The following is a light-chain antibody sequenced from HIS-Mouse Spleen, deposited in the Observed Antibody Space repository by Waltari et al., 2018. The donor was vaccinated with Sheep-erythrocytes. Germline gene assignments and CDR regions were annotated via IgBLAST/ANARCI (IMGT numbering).Light chain of an antibody. CDR1: QSLVHSDGNTY. J-gene: IGKJ2*01. CDR2: KVS. CDR3: MQGTHWPYT. V-gene: IGKV2-30*02. Sequence: EVVMTQSPLSLPVTLGQPASISCRSSQSLVHSDGNTYLNWFQQRPGQSPRRLIYKVSKRDSGVPDKFSGNGSDTDFTLKISRVEAEDVGVYYCMQGTHWPYTFGQGTKLEIK.